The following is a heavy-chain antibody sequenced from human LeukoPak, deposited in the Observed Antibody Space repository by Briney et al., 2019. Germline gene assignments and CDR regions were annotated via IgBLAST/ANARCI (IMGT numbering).Heavy chain of an antibody. Sequence: SETLSLTCTVSGGSISSSSYYWGWIRQPPGKGLEWIGSIYYSGSTYYNPSLKSRVTISVDTSKNQFSLKLSSVTAADTAVYYCARERWELLLRGGDYWGQGTLVTVSS. CDR2: IYYSGST. V-gene: IGHV4-39*02. J-gene: IGHJ4*02. D-gene: IGHD1-26*01. CDR3: ARERWELLLRGGDY. CDR1: GGSISSSSYY.